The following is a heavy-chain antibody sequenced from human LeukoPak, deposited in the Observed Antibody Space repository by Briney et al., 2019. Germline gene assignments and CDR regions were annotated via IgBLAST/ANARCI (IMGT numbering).Heavy chain of an antibody. CDR1: GYTFTGYY. Sequence: ASVKVSCKASGYTFTGYYMHWVRQAPGQGLEWMGGNNPNSGGTNYAQKFQGRVTMTRDTSISTAYMELSRLRSDDTAVYYCARQKGYSSSWDDVFDIWGQGTMVTVSS. V-gene: IGHV1-2*02. CDR2: NNPNSGGT. D-gene: IGHD6-13*01. CDR3: ARQKGYSSSWDDVFDI. J-gene: IGHJ3*02.